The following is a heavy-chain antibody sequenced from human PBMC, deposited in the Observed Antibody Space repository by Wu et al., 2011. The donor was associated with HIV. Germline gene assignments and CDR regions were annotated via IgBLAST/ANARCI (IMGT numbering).Heavy chain of an antibody. D-gene: IGHD3-22*01. Sequence: QVQLVQSGAEMKKPGASVKVSCEASGYAFNAYFVHWIRQVPGQGLEWMGWINPKSGATNYAQKFKGRVTMTSDTSTTTAYMELSRLRSDDTAVFYCARGGFYDRSGVNFDYWGQGALVTVSS. J-gene: IGHJ4*02. V-gene: IGHV1-2*02. CDR2: INPKSGAT. CDR1: GYAFNAYF. CDR3: ARGGFYDRSGVNFDY.